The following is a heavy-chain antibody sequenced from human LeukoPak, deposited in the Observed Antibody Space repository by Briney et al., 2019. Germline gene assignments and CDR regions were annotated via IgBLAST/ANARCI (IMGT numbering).Heavy chain of an antibody. CDR1: GGSISSGGYC. CDR3: ARGFHYYGSGSYLDY. Sequence: SETLSLTCTVSGGSISSGGYCWSWIRQHPGKGLEWIGYIYYSGSTYYNPSLKSRVTISVDTSKNQFSLKLSSVTAADTAVYYCARGFHYYGSGSYLDYWGQGTLVTVSS. J-gene: IGHJ4*02. D-gene: IGHD3-10*01. V-gene: IGHV4-31*03. CDR2: IYYSGST.